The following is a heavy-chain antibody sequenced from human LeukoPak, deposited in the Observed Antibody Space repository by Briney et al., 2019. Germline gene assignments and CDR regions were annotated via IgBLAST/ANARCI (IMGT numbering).Heavy chain of an antibody. Sequence: GGSLRLSCAASKFTFSSYAMSWVRQAPGKGLEWVSGISGGGVSTYYADSVHGRSIISRDNSQNTLYLQMSSLRAEDTGVYYCAKDGGYSANIYYMDVWGKGTTVTVSS. J-gene: IGHJ6*03. V-gene: IGHV3-23*01. CDR1: KFTFSSYA. CDR2: ISGGGVST. D-gene: IGHD5-18*01. CDR3: AKDGGYSANIYYMDV.